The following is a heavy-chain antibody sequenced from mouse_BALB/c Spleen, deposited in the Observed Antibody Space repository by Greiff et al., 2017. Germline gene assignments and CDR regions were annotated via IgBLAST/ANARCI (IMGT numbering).Heavy chain of an antibody. CDR1: GFSFSSYG. Sequence: VQLLQSGGGLVQPGGSLKLSCAASGFSFSSYGMSWVRQTPDKRLELVATINSNGGSTYYPDSVKGRFTISRDNAENTLYLQMSSLKSEDTAMYYGAKDPGGYDARFAYWGQGTLVTVSA. J-gene: IGHJ3*01. V-gene: IGHV5-6-3*01. CDR3: AKDPGGYDARFAY. CDR2: INSNGGST. D-gene: IGHD2-2*01.